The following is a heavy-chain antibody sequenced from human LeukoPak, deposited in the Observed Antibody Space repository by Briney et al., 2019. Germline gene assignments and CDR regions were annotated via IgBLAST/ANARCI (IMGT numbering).Heavy chain of an antibody. CDR3: ARDLGRVANDYYFDY. V-gene: IGHV4-59*12. CDR1: GGSISSYY. J-gene: IGHJ4*02. D-gene: IGHD4/OR15-4a*01. CDR2: IYYSGST. Sequence: SETLSLTCTVSGGSISSYYWSWIRQPPGKGLEWIGYIYYSGSTNYNPSLKSRVTISVDTSKNQFSLKLSSVTAADTAVYYCARDLGRVANDYYFDYWGQGILVTVSS.